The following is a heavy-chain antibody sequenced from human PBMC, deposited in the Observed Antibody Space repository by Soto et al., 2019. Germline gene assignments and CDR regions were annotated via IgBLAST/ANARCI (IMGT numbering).Heavy chain of an antibody. V-gene: IGHV1-8*01. Sequence: QVQLVQSGAEVKKPGASVKVSCKASGYTFTSYDINWVRQATGQGLEWMGWMNPNSGNTGYAQKFQGRVTMTRNTSRSTAYMERSSLRSEVTAVDYCAGGSSGSYDWFDPWGQGTLVTVSS. CDR2: MNPNSGNT. CDR1: GYTFTSYD. D-gene: IGHD3-10*01. CDR3: AGGSSGSYDWFDP. J-gene: IGHJ5*02.